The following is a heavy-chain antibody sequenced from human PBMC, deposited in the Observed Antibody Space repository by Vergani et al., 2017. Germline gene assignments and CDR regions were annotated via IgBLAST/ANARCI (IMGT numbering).Heavy chain of an antibody. CDR1: GFTVSSYY. V-gene: IGHV3-23*04. J-gene: IGHJ6*02. D-gene: IGHD5-12*01. Sequence: EVQLVESGGGLIQPGGSLRLSCAASGFTVSSYYMSWVRQAPGKGLVWVSALGGSGGSTYYADSVKGRFTISRDNSKNTLYLQMNSLRAEDTAVYYCAVVATSDYYYGMDVWGQGTTVTVSS. CDR3: AVVATSDYYYGMDV. CDR2: LGGSGGST.